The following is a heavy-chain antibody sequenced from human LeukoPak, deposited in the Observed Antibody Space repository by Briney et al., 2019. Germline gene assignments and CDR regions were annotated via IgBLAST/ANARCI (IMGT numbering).Heavy chain of an antibody. D-gene: IGHD3-3*01. J-gene: IGHJ5*02. Sequence: PSETLSLTCTVSGGSISSYYWSWIRQPPGKGLEWIGYIYYSGSTNYNPSLKSRVTISVDTSKNQFSLKLSSVTAADTAVYYCARDSGTIFGVVIIPNWFDPWGQGTLVTVSS. CDR2: IYYSGST. CDR1: GGSISSYY. CDR3: ARDSGTIFGVVIIPNWFDP. V-gene: IGHV4-59*01.